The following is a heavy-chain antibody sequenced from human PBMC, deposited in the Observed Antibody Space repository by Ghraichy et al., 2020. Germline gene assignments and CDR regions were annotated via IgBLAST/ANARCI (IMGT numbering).Heavy chain of an antibody. Sequence: GGSLRLSCAASGFTFSSYAMSWVRQAPGKGLEWVSAISGSGGSTYYADSVKGRFTISRDNSKNTLYLQMNSLRAEDTAVYYCAKSRRDIVATIYYYYYMDVWGKGTTVTVSS. CDR2: ISGSGGST. CDR1: GFTFSSYA. V-gene: IGHV3-23*01. D-gene: IGHD5-12*01. CDR3: AKSRRDIVATIYYYYYMDV. J-gene: IGHJ6*03.